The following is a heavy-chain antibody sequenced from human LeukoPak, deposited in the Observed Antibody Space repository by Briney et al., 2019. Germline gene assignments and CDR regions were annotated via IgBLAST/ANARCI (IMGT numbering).Heavy chain of an antibody. Sequence: SETLSLTCAVSGGSISSSNWWSWVRQPPGKGLEWIGEIYHSGSTNYNPSLKSRVTISVDKSKNQFSLKLSPVTAADTAVYYCARLNWNYEGYFDYWGQGTLVTVSS. CDR3: ARLNWNYEGYFDY. J-gene: IGHJ4*02. CDR2: IYHSGST. CDR1: GGSISSSNW. V-gene: IGHV4-4*02. D-gene: IGHD1-7*01.